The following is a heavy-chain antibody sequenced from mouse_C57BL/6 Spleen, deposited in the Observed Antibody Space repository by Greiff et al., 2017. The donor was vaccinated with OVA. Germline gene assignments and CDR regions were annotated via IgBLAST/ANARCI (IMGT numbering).Heavy chain of an antibody. CDR1: GYTFTSYW. CDR3: ARPGYSNSFAY. CDR2: IHPNSGST. J-gene: IGHJ3*01. D-gene: IGHD2-5*01. Sequence: QVQLKESGAELVKPGASVKLSCKASGYTFTSYWMHWVKQRPGQGLEWIGMIHPNSGSTNYNEKFKSKATLTVDKSSSTAYMQLSSLTSEDSAVYYCARPGYSNSFAYWGQGTLVTVSA. V-gene: IGHV1-64*01.